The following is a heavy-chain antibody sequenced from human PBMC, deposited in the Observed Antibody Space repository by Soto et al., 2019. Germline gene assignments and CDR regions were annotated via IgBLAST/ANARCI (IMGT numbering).Heavy chain of an antibody. V-gene: IGHV1-69*08. J-gene: IGHJ6*02. D-gene: IGHD3-9*01. CDR3: AREVGYGILVGRDV. Sequence: QVQLVQSGAEVKKPGSSVKVSCKASGGTFSSYTISWVRQAPGQGLEWMGRIIPILGIANYAKKFQGRVTXXAXKXXSTAYMELSSLRSEDTAVYYCAREVGYGILVGRDVWGQGTTVTVSS. CDR1: GGTFSSYT. CDR2: IIPILGIA.